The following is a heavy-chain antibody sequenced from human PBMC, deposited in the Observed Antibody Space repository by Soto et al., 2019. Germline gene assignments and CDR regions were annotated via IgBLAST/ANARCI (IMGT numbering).Heavy chain of an antibody. D-gene: IGHD3-3*01. Sequence: QVQLQESGPGLVKPSQTLSLTCTVSGDSISSGGNYWSWIRQHPAKGLEWIGYIYYSGSTYYNPSLKSRVAISVDTSTNQFSLKLTSVTAADTAVYYCARDPNPIFATWGQGTLVTVSS. J-gene: IGHJ5*02. V-gene: IGHV4-31*03. CDR1: GDSISSGGNY. CDR2: IYYSGST. CDR3: ARDPNPIFAT.